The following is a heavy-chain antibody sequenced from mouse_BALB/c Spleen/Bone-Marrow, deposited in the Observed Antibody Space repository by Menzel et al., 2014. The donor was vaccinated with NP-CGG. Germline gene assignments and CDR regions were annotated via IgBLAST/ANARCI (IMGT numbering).Heavy chain of an antibody. V-gene: IGHV1-80*01. Sequence: VQLQQSGTELVRPGSSVKISCKASGYAFSVYWMNWVKQRPGQSLEWIGQIYPGDGDTNYNGKFKGRATLTADKSSNTAYMQLSSLTSEDSAVYFCARGGISVDYWGQGTTLTVSS. CDR1: GYAFSVYW. CDR3: ARGGISVDY. CDR2: IYPGDGDT. J-gene: IGHJ2*01.